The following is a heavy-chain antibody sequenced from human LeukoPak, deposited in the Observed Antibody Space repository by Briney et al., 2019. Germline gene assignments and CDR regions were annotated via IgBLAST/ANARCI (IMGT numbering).Heavy chain of an antibody. CDR1: GITLSNYG. Sequence: GGSLRLSCAVSGITLSNYGMSWVRQAPGKGLEWVAGISGSGGSTNFADSVKGRFTISRDNPRNTLYLQMNSLRAEDTAVYYCARGFLGYSSSWYGYWGQGTLVTVSS. D-gene: IGHD6-13*01. V-gene: IGHV3-23*01. J-gene: IGHJ4*02. CDR2: ISGSGGST. CDR3: ARGFLGYSSSWYGY.